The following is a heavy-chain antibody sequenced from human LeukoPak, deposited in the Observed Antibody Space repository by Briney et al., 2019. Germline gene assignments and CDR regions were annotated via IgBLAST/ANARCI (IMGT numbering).Heavy chain of an antibody. D-gene: IGHD1-26*01. J-gene: IGHJ4*02. CDR2: IYSGGST. CDR1: GFTVSSNY. V-gene: IGHV3-53*01. CDR3: AGTMSTGAGIDS. Sequence: GGSLRLSCAASGFTVSSNYMSWVRQAPGKGLEWVSIIYSGGSTYYADSVKGRFTISRDNSQNTAFLQMSSLRAEDTAVYYCAGTMSTGAGIDSWGQGTLVTVSS.